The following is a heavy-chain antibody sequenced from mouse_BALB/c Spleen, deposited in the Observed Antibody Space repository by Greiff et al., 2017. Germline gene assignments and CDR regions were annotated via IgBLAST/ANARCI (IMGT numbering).Heavy chain of an antibody. CDR3: ARITTVVDY. Sequence: EVQLVESGGGLVKPGGSLKLSCAASGFTFSSYAMSWVRQTPEKRLEWVASISSGGSTYYPDSMKGRFTISRDNARNILYLQMSSLRSEDTAMYYCARITTVVDYWGQGTTLTVSS. J-gene: IGHJ2*01. D-gene: IGHD1-1*01. CDR1: GFTFSSYA. CDR2: ISSGGST. V-gene: IGHV5-6-5*01.